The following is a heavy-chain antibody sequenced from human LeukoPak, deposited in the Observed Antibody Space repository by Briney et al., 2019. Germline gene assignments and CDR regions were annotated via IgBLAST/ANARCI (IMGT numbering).Heavy chain of an antibody. CDR2: ISAYNGNT. V-gene: IGHV1-18*01. J-gene: IGHJ3*02. CDR3: ARDHYYDSSGYPLVDAFDI. Sequence: ASVKVSCKASGYTFTSYGISWVRQAPGQGLEWMGWISAYNGNTNYAQKLQGRVTMTKDTSTSTAYMELRSLRSDDTAVYYCARDHYYDSSGYPLVDAFDIWGQGTMVTVSS. D-gene: IGHD3-22*01. CDR1: GYTFTSYG.